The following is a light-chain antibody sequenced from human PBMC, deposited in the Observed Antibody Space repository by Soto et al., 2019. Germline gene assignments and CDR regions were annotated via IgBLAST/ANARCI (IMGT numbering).Light chain of an antibody. CDR3: QQYNSWLWT. Sequence: IVMTQSPATLSVSPGQRATLSCRASQSVSSNLAWYQQKPGQAPRLLIYGASTRATGIPARFSGSGSGTDFTLTISSLEPEDFAVYYCQQYNSWLWTFGQGT. V-gene: IGKV3-15*01. J-gene: IGKJ1*01. CDR1: QSVSSN. CDR2: GAS.